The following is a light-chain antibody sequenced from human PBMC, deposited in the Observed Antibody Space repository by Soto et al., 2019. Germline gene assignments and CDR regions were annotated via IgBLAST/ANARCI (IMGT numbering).Light chain of an antibody. CDR3: LQDDSYPLT. CDR1: QAIRND. J-gene: IGKJ4*01. Sequence: AIQMTQSPSSLSASVGDRVTITCRASQAIRNDLGWYQQKPGKAPKLLIYGESNLQSCVPSRFSGSASGTDFTLTISSLQPEDFATYYCLQDDSYPLTFGGGTKVEIK. CDR2: GES. V-gene: IGKV1-6*01.